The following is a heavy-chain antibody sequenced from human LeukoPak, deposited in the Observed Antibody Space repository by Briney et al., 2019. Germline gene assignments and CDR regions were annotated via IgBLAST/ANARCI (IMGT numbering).Heavy chain of an antibody. J-gene: IGHJ5*02. CDR1: GFTFSTYA. CDR2: ISSDGDST. Sequence: PGGSLRLSCSASGFTFSTYAMHWVRQAPGKGLEYVSAISSDGDSTYNADSVKGRFTISRDNSKNTLYLQMSSLRTEDTAVYYWVRSSASSGPNCFDPWGQGTLVTVSS. CDR3: VRSSASSGPNCFDP. V-gene: IGHV3-64D*09. D-gene: IGHD3-10*01.